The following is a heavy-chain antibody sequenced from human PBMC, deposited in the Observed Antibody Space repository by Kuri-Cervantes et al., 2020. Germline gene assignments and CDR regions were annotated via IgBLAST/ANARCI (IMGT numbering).Heavy chain of an antibody. CDR1: GYTFTSYA. V-gene: IGHV1-3*01. J-gene: IGHJ3*02. Sequence: ASVKVSCKASGYTFTSYAMHWVRQAPGQRLEWMGWINAGNGNTKYAQKFQGRVTMTTDTSTSTAYMELRSLRSDDTAVYYCARDKGGIAAAGMASGAFDIWGQGTMVTVSS. D-gene: IGHD6-13*01. CDR2: INAGNGNT. CDR3: ARDKGGIAAAGMASGAFDI.